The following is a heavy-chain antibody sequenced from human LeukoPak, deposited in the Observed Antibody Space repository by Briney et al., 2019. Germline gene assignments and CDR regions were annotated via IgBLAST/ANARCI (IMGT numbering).Heavy chain of an antibody. V-gene: IGHV1-8*01. Sequence: ASVKVSCKASGYTFTSYDINWVRQATGQGLEWMGWMNPNSGDTGYAQKFQGRVTMTRNTSMRTAYMELSSLRSDDTAVYYCARGGVVVAASQFDYWGQGTLVTVSS. CDR1: GYTFTSYD. D-gene: IGHD2-15*01. J-gene: IGHJ4*02. CDR3: ARGGVVVAASQFDY. CDR2: MNPNSGDT.